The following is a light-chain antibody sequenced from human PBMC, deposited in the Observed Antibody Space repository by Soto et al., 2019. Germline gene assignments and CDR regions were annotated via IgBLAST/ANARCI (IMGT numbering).Light chain of an antibody. Sequence: EIVLTQSPATLSLSPGERATLSCRASQSVGTYLAWYQQKRGQSPRLLSYGASKRAPGIPARFSGSGSVTDFTLTINGLEPEDFAVYHCLQRSIGFTFVPGTKVEVK. J-gene: IGKJ3*01. V-gene: IGKV3-11*01. CDR3: LQRSIGFT. CDR1: QSVGTY. CDR2: GAS.